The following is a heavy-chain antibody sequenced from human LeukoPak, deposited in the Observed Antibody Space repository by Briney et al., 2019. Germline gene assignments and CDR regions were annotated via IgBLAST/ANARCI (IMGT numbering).Heavy chain of an antibody. CDR3: ARGGVYDYVWGSYRQPDF. Sequence: ASVKVSCKASGYTFTSYGISWVRQAPGQGLEWMGWISAYNGNTNYAQKLQGRVTMTTDTSTSTAYMELRSLRSDDTAVYYCARGGVYDYVWGSYRQPDFWGQGTLVTVSS. V-gene: IGHV1-18*01. CDR2: ISAYNGNT. CDR1: GYTFTSYG. D-gene: IGHD3-16*02. J-gene: IGHJ4*02.